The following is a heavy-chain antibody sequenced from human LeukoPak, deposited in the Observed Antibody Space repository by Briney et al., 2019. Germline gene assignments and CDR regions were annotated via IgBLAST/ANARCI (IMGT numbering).Heavy chain of an antibody. J-gene: IGHJ4*02. Sequence: ASVKVSCKASGYTFTSYDITWVRQAPGQGLEWLGWISAYNGNTNYAQKFQGRVTMTTDTSTSTAYMEVRSLRSDDTAVYYCARALYGSSFVYWGQGTLVTVSS. V-gene: IGHV1-18*01. CDR1: GYTFTSYD. CDR3: ARALYGSSFVY. D-gene: IGHD6-6*01. CDR2: ISAYNGNT.